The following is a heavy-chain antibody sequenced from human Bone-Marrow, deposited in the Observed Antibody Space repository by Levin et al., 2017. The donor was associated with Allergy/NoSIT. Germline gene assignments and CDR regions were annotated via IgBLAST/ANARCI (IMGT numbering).Heavy chain of an antibody. CDR3: ASSGSYRYRYFDY. V-gene: IGHV3-21*01. CDR2: ISSSSSYI. J-gene: IGHJ4*02. Sequence: LSLTCAASGFTFSSYSMNWVRQAPGKGLEWVSSISSSSSYIYYADSVKGRFTISRDNAKNSLYLQMNSLRAEDTAVYYCASSGSYRYRYFDYWGQGTLVTVSS. CDR1: GFTFSSYS. D-gene: IGHD3-16*02.